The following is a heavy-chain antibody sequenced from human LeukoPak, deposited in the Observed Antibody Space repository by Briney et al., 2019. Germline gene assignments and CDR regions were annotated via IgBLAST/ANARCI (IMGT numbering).Heavy chain of an antibody. CDR2: IYYSGST. D-gene: IGHD3-22*01. CDR1: GGSISSYY. J-gene: IGHJ4*02. Sequence: SETLSLTCSVSGGSISSYYWSWIRQPPGKGLEWIGYIYYSGSTNYNPSLKSRVTISVDTSKNQFSLKLTSVTAADTAVYYCARGPSYYDSSGYYHSLWGQGTLVTVSS. CDR3: ARGPSYYDSSGYYHSL. V-gene: IGHV4-59*12.